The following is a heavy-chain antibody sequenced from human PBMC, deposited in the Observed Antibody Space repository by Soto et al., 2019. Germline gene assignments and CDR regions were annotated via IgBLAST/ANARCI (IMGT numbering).Heavy chain of an antibody. CDR1: GFTFSSYG. CDR2: IWYDGSNK. V-gene: IGHV3-33*01. D-gene: IGHD1-20*01. J-gene: IGHJ6*03. CDR3: ATNRRYNGCGYYYYYYYMDV. Sequence: GGSLRLSCAASGFTFSSYGIHWVRQAPGKGLERVAVIWYDGSNKYYADSVKGRFTISRDNSKNTLYLQMNSLRAEDTAVYYCATNRRYNGCGYYYYYYYMDVWGKGTTVTVSS.